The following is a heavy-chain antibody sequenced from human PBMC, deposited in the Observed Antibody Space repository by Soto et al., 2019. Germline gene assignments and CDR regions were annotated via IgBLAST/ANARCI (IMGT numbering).Heavy chain of an antibody. J-gene: IGHJ4*02. CDR2: FTGVIGTT. CDR3: ARWNGYGDY. CDR1: GFTVSTYG. D-gene: IGHD1-1*01. Sequence: EVQLLESGGGLVQPGGSLRLSCAASGFTVSTYGVTWVRQAPGKGLEWVSGFTGVIGTTHYGDSVKGRFTITRDNSNNTVYLQMNSLRVEDTAVYYCARWNGYGDYWGRGTLVTVSS. V-gene: IGHV3-23*01.